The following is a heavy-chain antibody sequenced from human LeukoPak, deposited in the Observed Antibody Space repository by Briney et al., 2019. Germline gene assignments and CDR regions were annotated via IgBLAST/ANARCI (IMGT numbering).Heavy chain of an antibody. Sequence: ASVKVSCKASGYTFTNYGISWVRQAPGQGLEWMGWISANNGNTNYAQKLQGRVTMTRGTSTSTAYMDLRSLTSDDTAMYYCARAPAAGATRVDYWGQGTLVNVSS. CDR3: ARAPAAGATRVDY. V-gene: IGHV1-18*01. CDR1: GYTFTNYG. D-gene: IGHD1-26*01. CDR2: ISANNGNT. J-gene: IGHJ4*02.